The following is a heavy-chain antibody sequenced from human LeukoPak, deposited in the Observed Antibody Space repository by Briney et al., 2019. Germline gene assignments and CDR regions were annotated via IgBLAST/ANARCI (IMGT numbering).Heavy chain of an antibody. CDR1: GNILRIYP. CDR2: ISASGSHI. Sequence: GGPLRLSCTASGNILRIYPKRGPRQAPGKGLEWVTSISASGSHIQHADPVKGRFTVSRDNSKNTLYLHMNSLRAEDTAVYYCAKDSRGAFFYYYYYMDVWGKGTTVTVSS. D-gene: IGHD1-26*01. CDR3: AKDSRGAFFYYYYYMDV. V-gene: IGHV3-23*01. J-gene: IGHJ6*03.